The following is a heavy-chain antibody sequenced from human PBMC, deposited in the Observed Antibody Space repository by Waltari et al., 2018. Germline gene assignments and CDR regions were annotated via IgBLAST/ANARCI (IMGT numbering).Heavy chain of an antibody. CDR1: GSFSGYY. D-gene: IGHD6-19*01. J-gene: IGHJ3*02. V-gene: IGHV4-34*01. CDR2: INHSGST. Sequence: GSFSGYYWSWIRQPPGKGLEWIGEINHSGSTNYNPSLKSRVTISVDTSKNQFSLKLSSVTATDTAVYYCARAFSFYQWLVPNCAFDIWGQGTMVTVSS. CDR3: ARAFSFYQWLVPNCAFDI.